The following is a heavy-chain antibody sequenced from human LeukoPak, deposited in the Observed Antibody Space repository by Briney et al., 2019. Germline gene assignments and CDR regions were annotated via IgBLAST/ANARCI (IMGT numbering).Heavy chain of an antibody. CDR3: ARDRHWTNDWVFDY. Sequence: SETLSLTCTVSGYSISSGHYWGWIRQPPGKGLEWIGSMYHSGSTYYNPPLKSRVTISEDTSKNQFSLKLSSVTAADTAVYYCARDRHWTNDWVFDYWGQGTLVTVSS. CDR2: MYHSGST. J-gene: IGHJ4*02. D-gene: IGHD1/OR15-1a*01. V-gene: IGHV4-38-2*02. CDR1: GYSISSGHY.